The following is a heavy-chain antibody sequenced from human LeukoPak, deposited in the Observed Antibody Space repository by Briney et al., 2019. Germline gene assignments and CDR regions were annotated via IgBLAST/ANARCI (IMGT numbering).Heavy chain of an antibody. V-gene: IGHV3-23*01. Sequence: GGSLRLSCAASGFTFSSYAMSWVRQAPGKGLEWVSAISGSGGSTYYADSVKGRFTISRDNSKNTLYLQMNSLKTEDTAVYYCTRPYYYDSSIGYWGQGTLVTVSS. D-gene: IGHD3-22*01. J-gene: IGHJ4*02. CDR3: TRPYYYDSSIGY. CDR2: ISGSGGST. CDR1: GFTFSSYA.